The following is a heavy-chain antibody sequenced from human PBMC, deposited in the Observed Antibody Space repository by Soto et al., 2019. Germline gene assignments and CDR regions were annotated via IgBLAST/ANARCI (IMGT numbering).Heavy chain of an antibody. D-gene: IGHD3-3*01. V-gene: IGHV3-30-3*01. J-gene: IGHJ4*02. CDR3: ARDKRDLRFLEWSYYFDY. CDR1: GFTFSSYA. Sequence: QVQLVESGGGVDQPGRSLRLSCAASGFTFSSYAMHWVRQAPGKGLEWVAVISYDGSNKYYADSVKGRFTISRDNSKNTLYLQLNSLRAEDTAVYYCARDKRDLRFLEWSYYFDYWGQGTLVTVSS. CDR2: ISYDGSNK.